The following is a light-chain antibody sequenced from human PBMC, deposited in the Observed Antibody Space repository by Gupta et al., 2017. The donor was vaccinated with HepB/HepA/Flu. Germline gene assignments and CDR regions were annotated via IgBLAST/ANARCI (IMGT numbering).Light chain of an antibody. V-gene: IGKV2D-29*01. CDR1: QSLLHSDGKTY. Sequence: DIVLTQTSLSLSVTPGQPASISCKSSQSLLHSDGKTYLYWYLQKPGQPPQLLIYEVSNRFSGVPDRFSGSGSGTDFTLKVSSVDAEDSGFYYCVQTIQAPITFGQGTRLEIK. J-gene: IGKJ5*01. CDR2: EVS. CDR3: VQTIQAPIT.